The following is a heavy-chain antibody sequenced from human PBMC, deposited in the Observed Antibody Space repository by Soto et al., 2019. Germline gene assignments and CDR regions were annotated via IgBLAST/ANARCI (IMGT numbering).Heavy chain of an antibody. J-gene: IGHJ3*01. CDR3: AKESSKIVDFSDGPDA. Sequence: PGGSLRLSCEASGFIFSNHAMSWVRQAPGRGLEWVSIISYSGVSAYYADSVKGRFTISRDNSKNTLYLQMVGLRAEDTAVYFCAKESSKIVDFSDGPDAWGQGTMVTVSS. CDR1: GFIFSNHA. V-gene: IGHV3-23*01. CDR2: ISYSGVSA. D-gene: IGHD2-21*01.